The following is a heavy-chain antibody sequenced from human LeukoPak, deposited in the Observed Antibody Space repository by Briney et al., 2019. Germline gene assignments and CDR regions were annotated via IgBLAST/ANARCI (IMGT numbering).Heavy chain of an antibody. J-gene: IGHJ4*02. CDR2: ISYDGSNK. CDR3: AGTGIAAAGSTADY. D-gene: IGHD6-13*01. Sequence: PGRSLRLSCAASGFTFSSYAMHWVRQAPGKGLEWVAVISYDGSNKYYADSVKGRFTISRDNSKNTLYLQMNSLRAEDTAVYYCAGTGIAAAGSTADYWGQGTLVTVSS. V-gene: IGHV3-30-3*01. CDR1: GFTFSSYA.